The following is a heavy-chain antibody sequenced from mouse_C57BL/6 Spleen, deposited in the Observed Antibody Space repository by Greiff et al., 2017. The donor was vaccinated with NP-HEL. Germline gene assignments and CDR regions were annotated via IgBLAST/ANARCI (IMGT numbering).Heavy chain of an antibody. CDR3: ARPAYYYGSRGAWFAY. CDR2: INPSNGGT. J-gene: IGHJ3*01. Sequence: QVHVQQPGTELVKPGASVKLSCKASGYTFTSYWMHWVKQRPGQGLEWIGNINPSNGGTNYIEKFKSKATLTVDKSSSTAYMQLISLTSEDSAVYYCARPAYYYGSRGAWFAYWGQGTLVTVSA. D-gene: IGHD1-1*01. V-gene: IGHV1-53*01. CDR1: GYTFTSYW.